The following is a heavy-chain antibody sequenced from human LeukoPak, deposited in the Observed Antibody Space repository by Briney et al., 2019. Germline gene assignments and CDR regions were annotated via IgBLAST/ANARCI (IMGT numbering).Heavy chain of an antibody. CDR3: ATFAGEHQAPFDY. J-gene: IGHJ4*02. CDR1: RGTFSSYA. CDR2: IIPIFGTA. Sequence: GASVKVSCKASRGTFSSYAISWVRQAPGQGLEWMGGIIPIFGTASYAQKFQGRVTITADESTSTAYMELSSLRSEDTAVYYCATFAGEHQAPFDYWGQGTLVTVSS. D-gene: IGHD1-26*01. V-gene: IGHV1-69*13.